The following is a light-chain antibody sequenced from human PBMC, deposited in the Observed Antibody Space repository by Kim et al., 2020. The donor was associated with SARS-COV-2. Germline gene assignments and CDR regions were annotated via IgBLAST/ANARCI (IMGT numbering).Light chain of an antibody. CDR2: GAS. J-gene: IGKJ2*01. CDR3: QQYGTSPYT. CDR1: QSVASRY. Sequence: LSPGERATLSCRASQSVASRYLAWYQQRPGQAPRLLIYGASSRATGFPDRFSGSGSGTDFTLIISILEPEDFAVYYCQQYGTSPYTFGQATTLAI. V-gene: IGKV3-20*01.